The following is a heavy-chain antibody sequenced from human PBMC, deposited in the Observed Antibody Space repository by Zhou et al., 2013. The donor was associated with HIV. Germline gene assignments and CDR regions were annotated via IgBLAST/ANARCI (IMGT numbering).Heavy chain of an antibody. J-gene: IGHJ4*02. D-gene: IGHD3-3*01. CDR2: IIPFFGTV. CDR1: GGTFTSHG. CDR3: ARDPFRPQSVTSIVGPFDY. Sequence: QVQLEQSGAEVKKPGSSVRVSCKASGGTFTSHGFNWVRQAPGQGLQWMGKIIPFFGTVIYAEKFKGRVTITADEFTTTAYMDLGSLTSDDTAVYYCARDPFRPQSVTSIVGPFDYWGQGTLVTVSS. V-gene: IGHV1-69*15.